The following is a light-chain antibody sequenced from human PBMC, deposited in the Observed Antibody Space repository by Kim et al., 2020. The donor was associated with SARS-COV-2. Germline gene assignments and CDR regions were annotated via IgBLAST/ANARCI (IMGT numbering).Light chain of an antibody. CDR1: SNDVGSYNL. CDR3: CSYAGSSTSYVV. J-gene: IGLJ2*01. Sequence: QSALTQPASVSGSPGQSITISCTGTSNDVGSYNLVSWYQQHPGKAPKLMIYEVSKRPSGVSNRFSGSKSGNTASLTISGLQAEDEADYYCCSYAGSSTSYVVFSGRTKVPVL. V-gene: IGLV2-23*02. CDR2: EVS.